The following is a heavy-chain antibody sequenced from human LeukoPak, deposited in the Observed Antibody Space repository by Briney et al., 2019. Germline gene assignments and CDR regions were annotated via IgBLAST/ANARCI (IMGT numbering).Heavy chain of an antibody. CDR1: GGSISSGGYH. CDR2: IYHSGST. CDR3: ARGGDYGDYDYYYYYYMDV. D-gene: IGHD4-17*01. J-gene: IGHJ6*03. V-gene: IGHV4-30-2*01. Sequence: SSETLSLTCTVSGGSISSGGYHWSWIRQPPGKGVEWIGYIYHSGSTYYNPSLKSRVTISVDRSKNQFSLKLSSVTAADTAVYYCARGGDYGDYDYYYYYYMDVWGKGTTVTVSS.